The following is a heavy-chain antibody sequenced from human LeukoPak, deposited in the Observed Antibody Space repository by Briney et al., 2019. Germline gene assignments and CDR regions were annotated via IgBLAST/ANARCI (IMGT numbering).Heavy chain of an antibody. CDR1: GYTFTSYD. D-gene: IGHD3-22*01. CDR2: ISAYNGNT. J-gene: IGHJ5*02. CDR3: ARITLYYYDSGRYWFDP. V-gene: IGHV1-18*01. Sequence: GASVKVSCKASGYTFTSYDINWVRQATRQGLEWMGWISAYNGNTNYAQKLQGRVTMTTDTSTSTAYMELRSLRSDDTAVYYCARITLYYYDSGRYWFDPWGQGTLVTVSS.